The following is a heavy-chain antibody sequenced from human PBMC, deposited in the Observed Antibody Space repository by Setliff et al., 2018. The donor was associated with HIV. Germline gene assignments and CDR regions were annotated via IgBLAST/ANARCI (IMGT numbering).Heavy chain of an antibody. V-gene: IGHV1-69*13. CDR3: ARGMGITGRLSF. Sequence: SVKVSCKASGYTFTNYAVSWVRRAPGQGLEWMGGIIPVFGTTHFAQKFQDRVTITADESTSTAYMELRSLRSEDTAVYYCARGMGITGRLSFWGQGTLVTVSS. CDR2: IIPVFGTT. CDR1: GYTFTNYA. J-gene: IGHJ4*02. D-gene: IGHD6-6*01.